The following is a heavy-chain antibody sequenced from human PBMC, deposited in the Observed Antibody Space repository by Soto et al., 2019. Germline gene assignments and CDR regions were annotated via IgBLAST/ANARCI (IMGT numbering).Heavy chain of an antibody. D-gene: IGHD3-22*01. CDR2: IFPSDSDT. CDR1: GYKFTSSW. Sequence: GESLKISCRTSGYKFTSSWIAWVRQMPGKGLEWMGIIFPSDSDTRYSPSFQGQVTISADRSTSTVFLQWASLKASDTAVYFCARKDKSGYFNWFDPWGQGTLVTSPQ. V-gene: IGHV5-51*01. CDR3: ARKDKSGYFNWFDP. J-gene: IGHJ5*02.